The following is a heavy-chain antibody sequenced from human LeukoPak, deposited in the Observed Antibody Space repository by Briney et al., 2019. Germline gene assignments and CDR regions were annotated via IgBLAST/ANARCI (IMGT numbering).Heavy chain of an antibody. V-gene: IGHV3-11*04. J-gene: IGHJ4*02. CDR3: ARPRYYYDSSGYCY. Sequence: GGSLRLSCXASGFTFSDYYMSWIRQAPGKGLGWVSYISSSGSTIYYADSVKGRFTISRDNAKNSLYLQMNSLRAEDTAVYYCARPRYYYDSSGYCYWGQGTLVTVSS. CDR1: GFTFSDYY. CDR2: ISSSGSTI. D-gene: IGHD3-22*01.